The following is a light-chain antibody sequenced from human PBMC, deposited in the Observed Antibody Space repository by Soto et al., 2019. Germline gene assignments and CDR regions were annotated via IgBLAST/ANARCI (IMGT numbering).Light chain of an antibody. J-gene: IGLJ3*02. CDR3: ETWDSNTRV. V-gene: IGLV4-60*02. Sequence: QSVLTQSSSASASLGSSVKLTCTLSSGHSAYVIAWHQQQPGKAPRYLMRLEGSGSYNKGSGVPDRFSGSSSGADRYFTISNLQFEDEADYYCETWDSNTRVFGGGTQLTVL. CDR1: SGHSAYV. CDR2: LEGSGSY.